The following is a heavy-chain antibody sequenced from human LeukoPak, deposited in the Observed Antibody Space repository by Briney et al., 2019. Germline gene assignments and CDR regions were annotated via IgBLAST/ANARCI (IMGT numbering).Heavy chain of an antibody. J-gene: IGHJ4*02. V-gene: IGHV1-46*01. CDR3: ARSRWNYVTLIDY. D-gene: IGHD1-7*01. Sequence: ASVKVSCKASGYTFTSYYMHWVRQAPGQGLEWMGMINPSGGSTSYAQKFQGRVTMTRDMSTSTVYMELSSLRSEDTAVYYCARSRWNYVTLIDYWGQGTLVTVSS. CDR1: GYTFTSYY. CDR2: INPSGGST.